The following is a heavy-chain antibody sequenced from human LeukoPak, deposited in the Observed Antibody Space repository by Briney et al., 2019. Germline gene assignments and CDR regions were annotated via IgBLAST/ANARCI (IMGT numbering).Heavy chain of an antibody. CDR2: ISWNSGSI. CDR1: GFTFDDYA. CDR3: AKDRGVYGSSPFDY. J-gene: IGHJ4*02. V-gene: IGHV3-9*01. D-gene: IGHD6-6*01. Sequence: GRSLRLSCAASGFTFDDYAMHWVRQAPGKGLEWVSGISWNSGSIGYADSVKGRFTISRDNAKNSPYLQMNSLRAEDTALYYCAKDRGVYGSSPFDYWGQGTLVTVSS.